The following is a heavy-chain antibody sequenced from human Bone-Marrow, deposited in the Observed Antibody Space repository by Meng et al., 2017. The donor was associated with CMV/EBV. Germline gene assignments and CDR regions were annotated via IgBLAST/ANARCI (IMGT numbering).Heavy chain of an antibody. CDR1: GFKLSSYS. D-gene: IGHD3-10*01. CDR2: ISTSGNYI. V-gene: IGHV3-21*01. J-gene: IGHJ4*01. Sequence: GESLKISCAASGFKLSSYSMNWVRQAPGKGLEWVSSISTSGNYIYYADSVKGRFTISRDNAKNSLYLQMNSLRAEDTALYYCAREALNFYGSGSYYHAYWGRGHRVTSSS. CDR3: AREALNFYGSGSYYHAY.